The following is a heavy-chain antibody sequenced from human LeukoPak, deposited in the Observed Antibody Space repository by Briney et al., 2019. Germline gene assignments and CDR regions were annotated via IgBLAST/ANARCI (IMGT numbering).Heavy chain of an antibody. Sequence: SETLSLTCTVSGGSISSYYWSWTRQPPGKGLEWIGYIYYSGSTNYNPSLKSRVTISVDTSKNQFSLKLSSVTAADTAVYYCARASKGVRGAHIDYWGQGTLVTVSS. CDR1: GGSISSYY. V-gene: IGHV4-59*01. J-gene: IGHJ4*02. CDR3: ARASKGVRGAHIDY. D-gene: IGHD3-10*01. CDR2: IYYSGST.